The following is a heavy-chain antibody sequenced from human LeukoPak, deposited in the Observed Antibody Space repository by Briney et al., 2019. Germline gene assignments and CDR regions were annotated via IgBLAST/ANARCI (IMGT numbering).Heavy chain of an antibody. CDR3: ARMGYCSSTSCLWGGYYYYYYGMDV. J-gene: IGHJ6*02. D-gene: IGHD2-2*01. V-gene: IGHV1-2*02. CDR1: GYTFTGYY. Sequence: ASVKVSCKASGYTFTGYYMHWVRQAPGQGLEWMGWINPNSGGTNYAQKLQGRVTMTTDTSTSTAYMELRSLRSDDTAVYYCARMGYCSSTSCLWGGYYYYYYGMDVWGQGTTVTVSS. CDR2: INPNSGGT.